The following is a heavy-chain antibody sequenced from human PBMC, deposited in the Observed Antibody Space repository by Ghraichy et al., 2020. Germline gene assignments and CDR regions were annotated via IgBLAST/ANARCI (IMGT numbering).Heavy chain of an antibody. D-gene: IGHD3-22*01. CDR1: GGSISSYY. Sequence: SETLSLTCTVSGGSISSYYWSWIRQPPGKGLEWIGYIYYSGSTKYNPSLKSRVTISVDTSKNQFSLKLSSVTAADTAVYYCARARPYPFYYYDRSGYYYNDAFDIWGQGTMVTVSS. V-gene: IGHV4-59*01. J-gene: IGHJ3*02. CDR3: ARARPYPFYYYDRSGYYYNDAFDI. CDR2: IYYSGST.